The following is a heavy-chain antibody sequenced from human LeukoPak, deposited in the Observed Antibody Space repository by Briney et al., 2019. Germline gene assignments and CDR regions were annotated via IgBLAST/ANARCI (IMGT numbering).Heavy chain of an antibody. CDR1: GYSLRELS. V-gene: IGHV1-24*01. Sequence: ASVKDSFTVPGYSLRELSTRRVPEAPGKGLEWMGGFDPEDGETIYAQKFQGRVTMTEDTSTDTAYMELSSLRSEDTAVYYCARSGGSSGWQPHYYYYGMDVWGQGTTVTVSS. CDR2: FDPEDGET. D-gene: IGHD6-19*01. J-gene: IGHJ6*02. CDR3: ARSGGSSGWQPHYYYYGMDV.